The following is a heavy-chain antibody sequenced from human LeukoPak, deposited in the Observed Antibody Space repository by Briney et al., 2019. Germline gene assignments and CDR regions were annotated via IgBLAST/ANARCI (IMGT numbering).Heavy chain of an antibody. CDR3: ARASVVPAATSYYYYYYGMDV. J-gene: IGHJ6*02. CDR1: GGSFSGYY. Sequence: SETLPLTCAVYGGSFSGYYWSWIRQPPGKGLEWIGEINHSGSTNYNPSLKSRVTISVDTSKNQFSLKLSSVTAADTAVYYCARASVVPAATSYYYYYYGMDVWGQGTTVTVSS. D-gene: IGHD2-2*01. V-gene: IGHV4-34*01. CDR2: INHSGST.